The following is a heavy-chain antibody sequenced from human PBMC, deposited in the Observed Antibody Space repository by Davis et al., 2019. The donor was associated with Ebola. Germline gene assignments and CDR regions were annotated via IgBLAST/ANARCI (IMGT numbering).Heavy chain of an antibody. CDR2: IKQDATEE. Sequence: GESLKISCAASGFTFSNYGMNWVRQAPGKGLEWVANIKQDATEEYYVDSVRGRFSISRDNAKNSLYLRMNNVRVEDTAIYFCAIGRGWVMTSWGQGTLVTVAS. CDR3: AIGRGWVMTS. D-gene: IGHD6-19*01. V-gene: IGHV3-7*03. J-gene: IGHJ5*02. CDR1: GFTFSNYG.